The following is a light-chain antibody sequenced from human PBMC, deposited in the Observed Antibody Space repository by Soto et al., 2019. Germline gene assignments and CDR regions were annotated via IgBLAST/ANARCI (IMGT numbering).Light chain of an antibody. CDR2: EVS. CDR3: SSYTSSSDFYV. J-gene: IGLJ1*01. CDR1: SSDVGYYNY. V-gene: IGLV2-14*01. Sequence: QSALTQPASVSGSPGQSITISCTGTSSDVGYYNYVSWYQQHPGKAPKLMIYEVSNRPSGVSNRFSGSKSGNTASLTISGLQADDEADYYCSSYTSSSDFYVFGTGTKLTVL.